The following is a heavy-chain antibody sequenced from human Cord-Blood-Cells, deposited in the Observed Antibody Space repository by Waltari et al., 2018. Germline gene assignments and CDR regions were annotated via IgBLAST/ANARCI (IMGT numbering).Heavy chain of an antibody. V-gene: IGHV3-7*01. D-gene: IGHD3-16*02. Sequence: EVQLVESGGGLVQPGGSLRLSCAASGFTFSSYWLRWVRQAPGKGLEWVANIKQDGSEKYYVDSVKGRFTISRDNAKNSLYLQMNSLRAEDTAVYYCARENRYYGMDVWGQGTTVTVSS. CDR2: IKQDGSEK. CDR3: ARENRYYGMDV. J-gene: IGHJ6*02. CDR1: GFTFSSYW.